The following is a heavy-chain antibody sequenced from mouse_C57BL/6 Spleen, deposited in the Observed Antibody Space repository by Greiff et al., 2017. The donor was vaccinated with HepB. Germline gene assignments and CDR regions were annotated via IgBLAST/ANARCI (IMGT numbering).Heavy chain of an antibody. CDR2: IDPENGDT. D-gene: IGHD1-1*01. J-gene: IGHJ2*01. V-gene: IGHV14-4*01. CDR3: TFITTVVENSFDY. CDR1: GFNIKDDY. Sequence: VQLQQSGAELVRPGASVKLSCTASGFNIKDDYMHWVKQRPEQGLEWIGWIDPENGDTEYASKFQGKATITADTASNTAYLQLSSLTSEDTAVYYCTFITTVVENSFDYWGQGTTLTVSS.